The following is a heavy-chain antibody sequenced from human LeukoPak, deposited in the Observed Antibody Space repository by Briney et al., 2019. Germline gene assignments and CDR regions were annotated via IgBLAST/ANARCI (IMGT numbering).Heavy chain of an antibody. Sequence: PSETLSLTCAVYGGSFSGYYWSWIREPPGKGLEWMGELNHSASTTYHPSLKSRVTISVDTSKNQFSLKLGSMTDAATAVYYSAQNPLVVVAANFDYWGQGTLVTVSS. J-gene: IGHJ4*02. V-gene: IGHV4-34*01. CDR2: LNHSAST. CDR3: AQNPLVVVAANFDY. D-gene: IGHD2-15*01. CDR1: GGSFSGYY.